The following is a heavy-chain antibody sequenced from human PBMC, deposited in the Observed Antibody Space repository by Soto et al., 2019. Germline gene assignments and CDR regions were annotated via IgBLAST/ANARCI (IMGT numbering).Heavy chain of an antibody. V-gene: IGHV4-38-2*02. CDR3: VRDRYSRGRSDH. CDR1: GYSINNGYY. J-gene: IGHJ4*02. CDR2: IYHSGTT. D-gene: IGHD5-12*01. Sequence: SETLSLTCAVSGYSINNGYYWGWIRQPPGKGLEWIGSIYHSGTTYFNPSLKSRVIISVDTSNNQFSLNMSSVTATDTAVYYCVRDRYSRGRSDHWGQGTLVTVYS.